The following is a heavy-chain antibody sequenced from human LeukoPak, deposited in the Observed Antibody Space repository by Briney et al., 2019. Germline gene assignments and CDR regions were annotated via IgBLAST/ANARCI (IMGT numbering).Heavy chain of an antibody. CDR2: IYNSGST. D-gene: IGHD3-16*01. CDR1: GGSISSGTYY. CDR3: ARGRDDDVWGSYPTCFDF. J-gene: IGHJ4*02. V-gene: IGHV4-61*02. Sequence: PSETLSLTCTVSGGSISSGTYYWTWIRQPAGKGVEWIGRIYNSGSTSYNPSLKSRVTLSMDTSRNQFSLKLSSVTAADTAVYYCARGRDDDVWGSYPTCFDFWGQGTLVTVSS.